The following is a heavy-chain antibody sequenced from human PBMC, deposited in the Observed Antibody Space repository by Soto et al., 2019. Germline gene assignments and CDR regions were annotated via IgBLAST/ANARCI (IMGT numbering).Heavy chain of an antibody. CDR3: ARDRCGLEDYSNSKHYYGLHG. V-gene: IGHV3-30-3*01. CDR1: GFTYSSYA. D-gene: IGHD4-4*01. J-gene: IGHJ6*02. Sequence: LGGSLRHSCAASGFTYSSYAMHWVRQAPGQGLEWVAVISYDGSNKYYADSVKGRFTISRDNSKNTLYLQMNSLRAEDTAAYYCARDRCGLEDYSNSKHYYGLHGSGQGNTVAV. CDR2: ISYDGSNK.